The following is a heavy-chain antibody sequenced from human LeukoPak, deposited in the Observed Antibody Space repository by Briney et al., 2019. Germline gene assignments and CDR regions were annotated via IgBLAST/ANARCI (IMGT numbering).Heavy chain of an antibody. D-gene: IGHD1-14*01. CDR1: GFTVITND. CDR2: LYSDGNT. CDR3: ARGVEPLAANTLAY. V-gene: IGHV3-53*01. Sequence: GGSLRLSCAASGFTVITNDMTWVRQAPGKVREWVSVLYSDGNTKYADSVQGRFTISRDNSKNTLYLEMNGLSPDDTAVYYFARGVEPLAANTLAYWGQGTLVTVSS. J-gene: IGHJ4*02.